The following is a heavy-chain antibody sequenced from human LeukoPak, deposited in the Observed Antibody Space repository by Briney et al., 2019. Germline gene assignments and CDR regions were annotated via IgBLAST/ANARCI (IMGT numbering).Heavy chain of an antibody. CDR2: ISAYNGNT. CDR3: AGLRQYYFDY. Sequence: ASVTVSCKASGYTFTSYGISWVRQAPGQGLEWMGWISAYNGNTNYAQKLQGRVTITTDTSTSTAYMELRSLRSDDTAVYYCAGLRQYYFDYWGQGTLVTVSS. J-gene: IGHJ4*02. D-gene: IGHD4-11*01. V-gene: IGHV1-18*01. CDR1: GYTFTSYG.